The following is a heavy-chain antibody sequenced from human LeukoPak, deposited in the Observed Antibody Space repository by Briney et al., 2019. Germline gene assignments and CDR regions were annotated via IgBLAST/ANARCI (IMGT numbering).Heavy chain of an antibody. D-gene: IGHD1/OR15-1a*01. CDR1: GGSISSYY. Sequence: SETLSLTCTVSGGSISSYYWSWIRQPPGKGLEWIGYIYYSGSTNYNPSLKSRVTISVDTSKNQFSLKLRSVTAADTAVYHCARHGESHGNNHFDCWGQGTLVTVSS. J-gene: IGHJ4*02. V-gene: IGHV4-59*08. CDR3: ARHGESHGNNHFDC. CDR2: IYYSGST.